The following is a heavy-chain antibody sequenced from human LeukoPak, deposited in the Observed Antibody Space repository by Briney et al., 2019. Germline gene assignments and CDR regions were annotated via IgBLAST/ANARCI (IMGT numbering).Heavy chain of an antibody. J-gene: IGHJ4*02. CDR1: GASVSDNIYY. V-gene: IGHV4-61*01. Sequence: SQTLSLARDVSGASVSDNIYYWNWIRHPPGKGLEWIGYIYYGGSANYNPSLKSRATISLDTSKDQFSLKLTSVTAADTAVYYCTRIRRAGRDLTGLDNYWGQGTLVTVSS. CDR2: IYYGGSA. D-gene: IGHD3-9*01. CDR3: TRIRRAGRDLTGLDNY.